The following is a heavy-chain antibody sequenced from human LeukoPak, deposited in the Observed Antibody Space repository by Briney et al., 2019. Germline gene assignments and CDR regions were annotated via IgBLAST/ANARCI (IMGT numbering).Heavy chain of an antibody. CDR1: GFPFSSYW. CDR2: IKQDGSKK. J-gene: IGHJ4*02. D-gene: IGHD5-24*01. CDR3: TRVGYIDEGIDY. Sequence: GRSLRLSCAASGFPFSSYWMTWVRQAPGKGLEWVANIKQDGSKKFYVDSVKGRFTISRDNAKNSLYLQMNSLRAEDTAIYYCTRVGYIDEGIDYWGQGTLVTVSS. V-gene: IGHV3-7*04.